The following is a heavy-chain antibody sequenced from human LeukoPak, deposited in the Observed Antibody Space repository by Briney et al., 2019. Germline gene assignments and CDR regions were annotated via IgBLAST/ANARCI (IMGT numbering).Heavy chain of an antibody. Sequence: SETLSLTCSVSGGSISGYYWTWIRQPAGKGLEWIGRVYTSGSTHYNPSLKTRLTMSVDTSKNQFSLKLSSVTAADTAVYYCARLITGTTTAFDIWGQARMVTVSS. D-gene: IGHD1-7*01. CDR2: VYTSGST. V-gene: IGHV4-4*07. CDR1: GGSISGYY. J-gene: IGHJ3*02. CDR3: ARLITGTTTAFDI.